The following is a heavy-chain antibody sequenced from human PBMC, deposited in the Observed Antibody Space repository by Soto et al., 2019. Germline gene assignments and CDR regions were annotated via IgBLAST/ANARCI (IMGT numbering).Heavy chain of an antibody. CDR2: ISGSGGST. CDR3: AKDLPTDYAWYYYGMDV. Sequence: GGSLRLSCAASGFTFSSYAMSWVRQAPGKGLEWVSAISGSGGSTYYADSVKGRFTISRDNSKNTLYLQMNSLRAEDTAVYYCAKDLPTDYAWYYYGMDVWGQGTTVTVSS. V-gene: IGHV3-23*01. J-gene: IGHJ6*02. CDR1: GFTFSSYA. D-gene: IGHD4-17*01.